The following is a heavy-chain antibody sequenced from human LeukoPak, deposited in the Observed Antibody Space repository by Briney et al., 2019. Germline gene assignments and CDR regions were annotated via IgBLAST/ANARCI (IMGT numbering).Heavy chain of an antibody. Sequence: PGGSLRLSCAASGFTFSNYSMNWVRQAPGKGLEWVSYISTSGRAIFYADSVKGRFTISRDNAKNSLFLQMNSLRDEDTAVYYCARVPLYDRIGYYFDYWGLGTLVTVSS. CDR3: ARVPLYDRIGYYFDY. V-gene: IGHV3-48*02. CDR2: ISTSGRAI. CDR1: GFTFSNYS. D-gene: IGHD3-22*01. J-gene: IGHJ4*02.